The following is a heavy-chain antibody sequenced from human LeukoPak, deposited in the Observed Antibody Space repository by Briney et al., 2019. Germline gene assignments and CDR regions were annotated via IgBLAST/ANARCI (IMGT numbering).Heavy chain of an antibody. CDR2: IKQDGSDK. J-gene: IGHJ4*02. D-gene: IGHD1-1*01. CDR3: GTSTLS. CDR1: GFTFSSYW. Sequence: PGGSLRLSCTASGFTFSSYWMGWVRQAPGKGLEWVANIKQDGSDKNYVGSVKGRFTISRDNAKNSLFLQMSSLRIEDTAVYYCGTSTLSWGQGTLVTVSS. V-gene: IGHV3-7*01.